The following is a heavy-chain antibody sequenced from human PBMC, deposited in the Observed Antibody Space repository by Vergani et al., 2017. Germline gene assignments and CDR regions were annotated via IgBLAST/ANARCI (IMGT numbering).Heavy chain of an antibody. Sequence: EVQVVESGGGLIKPGGSLRLSCVASGITFKNAWINWVRQAPGKGLEWIGRIRSKNDGGTADYAAPLKGRFTISRDDSKDCVFLLVNNLKTEDTAVYFCYTNYHDYWGQGTLVTVSS. CDR3: YTNYHDY. CDR2: IRSKNDGGTA. J-gene: IGHJ4*02. V-gene: IGHV3-15*01. D-gene: IGHD1-26*01. CDR1: GITFKNAW.